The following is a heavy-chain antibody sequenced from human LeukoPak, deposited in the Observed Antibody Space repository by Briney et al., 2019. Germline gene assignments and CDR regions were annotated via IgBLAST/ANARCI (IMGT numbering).Heavy chain of an antibody. V-gene: IGHV1-2*02. J-gene: IGHJ4*02. CDR1: GYTFTGYY. D-gene: IGHD3-3*01. CDR2: INPNSGGT. Sequence: ASVKVSYKASGYTFTGYYMHWVRQAPGQGLEWMGWINPNSGGTNYAQKFQGRVTMTRDTSISTAYMELSRLRSDDTAVYYCARWDYDFWSGYRGYYFDYWGQGTLVTVSS. CDR3: ARWDYDFWSGYRGYYFDY.